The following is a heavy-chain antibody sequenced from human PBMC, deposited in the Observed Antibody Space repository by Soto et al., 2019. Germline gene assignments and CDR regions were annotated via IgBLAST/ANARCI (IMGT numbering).Heavy chain of an antibody. D-gene: IGHD6-19*01. Sequence: GASVKVSCKASGNTFASHGFSWVRQAPGQGLEWMGWISAYNGNTNYAQKLQGRVTMTTDTSTSTAYMELRSLRSDDTAVYYCARVMRAVAGHYFDYWGQGTLVTVSS. CDR2: ISAYNGNT. CDR1: GNTFASHG. V-gene: IGHV1-18*01. J-gene: IGHJ4*02. CDR3: ARVMRAVAGHYFDY.